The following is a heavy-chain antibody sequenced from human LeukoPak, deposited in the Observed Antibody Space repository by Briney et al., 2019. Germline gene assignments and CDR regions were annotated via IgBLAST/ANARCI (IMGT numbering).Heavy chain of an antibody. D-gene: IGHD1-26*01. Sequence: GGSLRLSCAASGFIFDDYGMSWVRQAPGKGLEWVSSINWNGGITAYADSVKGRFTISRDSAKNSLYLQMNGLRAEDTALYYCARDLRPQLVGVTTEDPFAYCGQGTLVTVSS. CDR3: ARDLRPQLVGVTTEDPFAY. CDR1: GFIFDDYG. CDR2: INWNGGIT. V-gene: IGHV3-20*04. J-gene: IGHJ4*02.